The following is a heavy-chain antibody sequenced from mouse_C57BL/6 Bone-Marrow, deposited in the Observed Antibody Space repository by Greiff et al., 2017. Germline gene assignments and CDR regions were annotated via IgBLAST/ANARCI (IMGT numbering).Heavy chain of an antibody. D-gene: IGHD2-4*01. J-gene: IGHJ1*03. CDR3: ARNDYDSYWYFDV. Sequence: VQLQQSGAELVMPGASVKLSCKASGYTFTSYWMHWVKQRPGQGLEWIGELDPSDSYTNYNQKFKGKSTLTVDKSSSTAYMQLSSLTSEDSAVYYCARNDYDSYWYFDVWGTGTTVTVSS. CDR1: GYTFTSYW. CDR2: LDPSDSYT. V-gene: IGHV1-69*01.